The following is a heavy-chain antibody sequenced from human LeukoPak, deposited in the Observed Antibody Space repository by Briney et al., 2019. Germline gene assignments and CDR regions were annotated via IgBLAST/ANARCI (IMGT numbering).Heavy chain of an antibody. Sequence: GGSLRLSCAASGFSLTSNGMHWVRQAPGKGLEWVAFISHDGNKKYYADSVKGRFTVSRDSSKSTLFLQMDSLRRNDTAVYYCARDIRVRYMPMVRAVEYYQYHAMDVWGQGTTVTVYS. CDR1: GFSLTSNG. J-gene: IGHJ6*02. D-gene: IGHD3-10*01. CDR3: ARDIRVRYMPMVRAVEYYQYHAMDV. V-gene: IGHV3-30*03. CDR2: ISHDGNKK.